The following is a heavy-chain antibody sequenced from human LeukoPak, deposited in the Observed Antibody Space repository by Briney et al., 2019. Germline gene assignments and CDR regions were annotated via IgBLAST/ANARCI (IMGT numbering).Heavy chain of an antibody. D-gene: IGHD4-11*01. CDR2: IYPGDSDT. Sequence: KVSCKASGYTFTSYWIGWVRQMPGKGLEWMGIIYPGDSDTRYSPSFQGQVTISADKSISTAYLQWSSLKASDTAMYYCATTRPSIDSIDYWGQGTLVTVSS. CDR3: ATTRPSIDSIDY. V-gene: IGHV5-51*01. CDR1: GYTFTSYW. J-gene: IGHJ4*02.